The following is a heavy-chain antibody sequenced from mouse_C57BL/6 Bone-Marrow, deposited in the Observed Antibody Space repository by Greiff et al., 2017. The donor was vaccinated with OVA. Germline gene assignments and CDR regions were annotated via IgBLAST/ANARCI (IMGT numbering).Heavy chain of an antibody. J-gene: IGHJ2*01. CDR3: AREWDFDY. CDR2: IDPNSGGT. V-gene: IGHV1-72*01. Sequence: VQLQQPGAELVKPGASVKLSCKASGYTFTSYWMHWVKQRPGRGLEWIGRIDPNSGGTKYNEKFKSKSTLTVDKPSSTAYMQLISLTSEDSAVYYCAREWDFDYWGQGTTLTVSS. CDR1: GYTFTSYW.